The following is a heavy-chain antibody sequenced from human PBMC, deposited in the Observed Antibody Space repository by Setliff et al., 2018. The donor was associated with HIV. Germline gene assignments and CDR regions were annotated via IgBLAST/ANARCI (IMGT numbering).Heavy chain of an antibody. D-gene: IGHD3-22*01. CDR3: ARGGVYYYDSSGWSMDY. V-gene: IGHV1-3*04. CDR1: GYIFSSYT. J-gene: IGHJ4*02. CDR2: INTANYKT. Sequence: GASVKVSCKASGYIFSSYTMHWARQAPGQRLEWMGWINTANYKTKYSQKFQGRVTITADESTSTAYMELSSLRSEDTAVYYCARGGVYYYDSSGWSMDYWGQGTLVTVSS.